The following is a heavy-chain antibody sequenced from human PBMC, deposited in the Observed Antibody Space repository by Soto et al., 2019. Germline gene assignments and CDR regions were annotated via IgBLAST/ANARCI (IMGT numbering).Heavy chain of an antibody. Sequence: ASVKVSCKASGYTFTSYDINWVRQATGQGLEWMGWMNPNSGNTGYAQKFQGRVTMTRNTSISTAYMELSSLRSEDTAVYYCARDSELRFLEWSNDVFDPWGQGTLVTGSS. CDR2: MNPNSGNT. D-gene: IGHD3-3*01. CDR3: ARDSELRFLEWSNDVFDP. CDR1: GYTFTSYD. J-gene: IGHJ5*02. V-gene: IGHV1-8*01.